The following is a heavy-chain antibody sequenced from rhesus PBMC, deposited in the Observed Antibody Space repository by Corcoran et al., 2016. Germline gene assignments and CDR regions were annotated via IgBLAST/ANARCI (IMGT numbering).Heavy chain of an antibody. CDR3: ARDGGYNWNYRGLDS. CDR1: GFTFSDYY. CDR2: IKNKAMVGKA. Sequence: EVRLVESGGGLVQPGGSLRLSCAASGFTFSDYYISWVRQAPGKGPEGVGFIKNKAMVGKAEYAASVKGRFTISRDYSKSIASLQMNSLKTEDTAVYYCARDGGYNWNYRGLDSWGQGVVVTVSS. V-gene: IGHV3-116*02. J-gene: IGHJ6*01. D-gene: IGHD1-26*01.